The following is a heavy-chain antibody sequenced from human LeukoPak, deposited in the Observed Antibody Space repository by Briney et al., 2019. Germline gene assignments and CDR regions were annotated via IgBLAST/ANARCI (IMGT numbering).Heavy chain of an antibody. CDR1: GGSISSYY. D-gene: IGHD1-1*01. Sequence: PSETLSLTCTVSGGSISSYYWSWTRQPPGKGLEWIGYIYYSGSTNYNPSLKSRVTISVDTSKNQFSLKLSSVTAADTAVYYCARDPTGTYVDYWGQGTLVTVSS. CDR2: IYYSGST. J-gene: IGHJ4*02. V-gene: IGHV4-59*01. CDR3: ARDPTGTYVDY.